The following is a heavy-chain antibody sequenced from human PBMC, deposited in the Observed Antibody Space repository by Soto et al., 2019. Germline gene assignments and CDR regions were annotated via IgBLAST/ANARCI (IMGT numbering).Heavy chain of an antibody. Sequence: LSLTCTVSGDSISGYYWSWIRQPPGKGLEWIGFIYYTGSTNYNPSLKSRVTMSVDTSKNQFSLKLRSVTAADTAVYFCAKYRRTDAEGYTFEYWGQGALGTSPQ. CDR1: GDSISGYY. D-gene: IGHD6-13*01. CDR3: AKYRRTDAEGYTFEY. V-gene: IGHV4-59*01. J-gene: IGHJ4*02. CDR2: IYYTGST.